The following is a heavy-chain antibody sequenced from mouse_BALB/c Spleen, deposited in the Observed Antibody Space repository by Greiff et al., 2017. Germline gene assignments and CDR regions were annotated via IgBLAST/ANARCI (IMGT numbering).Heavy chain of an antibody. J-gene: IGHJ4*01. Sequence: EVKLEESGGGLVQPGGSMKLSCVASGFTFSNYWMNWVRQSPEKGLEWVAEIRLKSNNYATHYAESVKGRFTISRDDSKSSVYLQMNNLRAEDTGIYYCTRPHYGSPYAMDYWGQGTSVTVSS. CDR3: TRPHYGSPYAMDY. CDR1: GFTFSNYW. CDR2: IRLKSNNYAT. D-gene: IGHD1-1*01. V-gene: IGHV6-6*02.